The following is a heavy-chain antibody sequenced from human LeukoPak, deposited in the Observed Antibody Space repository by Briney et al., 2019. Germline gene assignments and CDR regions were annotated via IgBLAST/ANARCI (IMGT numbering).Heavy chain of an antibody. Sequence: SETLSLTCTVSGGSVSSGSYSWSWIRQPPGKGLEWIGYIYYSESTNYNPSLKSRVTISIDTSKNQFSLKLSSVTAADTAVYYCVRVSGGSGWYYFDYWGQGTLVTVSS. CDR2: IYYSEST. CDR3: VRVSGGSGWYYFDY. D-gene: IGHD6-19*01. CDR1: GGSVSSGSYS. V-gene: IGHV4-61*01. J-gene: IGHJ4*02.